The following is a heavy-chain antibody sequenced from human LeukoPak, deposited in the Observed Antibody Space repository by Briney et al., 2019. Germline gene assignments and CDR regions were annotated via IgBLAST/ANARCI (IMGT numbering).Heavy chain of an antibody. D-gene: IGHD6-13*01. CDR3: ASDNSSSSVY. Sequence: PSETLSLTCAVSGYSISSGYYWGWIRQPPGKGLEWIGSIYHSGSTYHNPSLKSRVTIPVDTSKNQFSLKLSSVTAADTAVYYCASDNSSSSVYWGQGTLVTVSS. CDR1: GYSISSGYY. J-gene: IGHJ4*02. V-gene: IGHV4-38-2*01. CDR2: IYHSGST.